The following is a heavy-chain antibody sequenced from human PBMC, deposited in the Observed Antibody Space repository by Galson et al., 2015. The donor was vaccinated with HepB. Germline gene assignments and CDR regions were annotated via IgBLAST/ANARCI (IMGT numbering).Heavy chain of an antibody. D-gene: IGHD4-23*01. CDR2: INAGNGNT. Sequence: SVKVSCKASGYTFTSYAMHWVRQAPGQRLEWMGWINAGNGNTKYSQKFQGRVTITRDTSASTAYMELSSLRSENTAVYYCASTLTRRHVYGGNDPFDYWGQGTLVTVSS. CDR1: GYTFTSYA. J-gene: IGHJ4*02. CDR3: ASTLTRRHVYGGNDPFDY. V-gene: IGHV1-3*01.